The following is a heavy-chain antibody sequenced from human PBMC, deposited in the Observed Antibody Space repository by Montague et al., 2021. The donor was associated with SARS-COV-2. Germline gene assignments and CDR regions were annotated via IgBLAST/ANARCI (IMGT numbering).Heavy chain of an antibody. CDR3: ARGMMRGVTRPFDY. J-gene: IGHJ4*02. Sequence: SETLSLTCSVSSGSIISSGYYWGWIRQPPGKELEWIGNIYYSGTTYYNPSLQSRGTISVDTSKNHLSLRLSSVTAAATAGYFWARGMMRGVTRPFDYWGQGSQVTVS. V-gene: IGHV4-39*02. CDR2: IYYSGTT. D-gene: IGHD3-10*01. CDR1: SGSIISSGYY.